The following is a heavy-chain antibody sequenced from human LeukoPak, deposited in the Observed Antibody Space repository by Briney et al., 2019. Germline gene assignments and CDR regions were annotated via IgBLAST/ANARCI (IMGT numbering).Heavy chain of an antibody. CDR2: IFQGGGEI. CDR3: ATYRQVLLPFES. Sequence: GGSLRLSCAASGFTFSSYGMHWVRQPPGKGLEWVSSIFQGGGEIHYADSVRGRFTISRDNSKSTLFLQMNSLRAEDSAIYYCATYRQVLLPFESWGQGTLVTVSS. J-gene: IGHJ4*02. CDR1: GFTFSSYG. V-gene: IGHV3-NL1*01. D-gene: IGHD5-18*01.